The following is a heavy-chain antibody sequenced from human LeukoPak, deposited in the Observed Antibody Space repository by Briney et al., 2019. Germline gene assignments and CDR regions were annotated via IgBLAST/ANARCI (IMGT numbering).Heavy chain of an antibody. D-gene: IGHD3-22*01. Sequence: GGSLRLSCAASGFTFSTYEMNWVRQAPGKGLEWVSYISGSGGSTYYADSVKGRFTISRDQSKNTLFLQMNSLRAEDTAVYYCAKDRTYYYDSGGYYSDYWGQGTLVTVSS. V-gene: IGHV3-23*01. CDR1: GFTFSTYE. J-gene: IGHJ4*02. CDR3: AKDRTYYYDSGGYYSDY. CDR2: ISGSGGST.